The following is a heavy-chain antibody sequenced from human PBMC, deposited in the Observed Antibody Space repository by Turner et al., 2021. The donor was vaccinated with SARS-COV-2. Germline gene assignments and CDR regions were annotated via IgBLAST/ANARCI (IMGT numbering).Heavy chain of an antibody. CDR3: ARDGGYSGYAYFDY. CDR1: GFTFSSYG. J-gene: IGHJ4*02. Sequence: QVPLVEYGGGVVQPGRYLRLSCAASGFTFSSYGMHWVRQAPGKGLEWVAVIWYDGSNKYYADSVKGRFTISRDNSKNTLYLQMNSLRAEDTAVYYCARDGGYSGYAYFDYWGQGTLVTVSS. V-gene: IGHV3-33*01. D-gene: IGHD5-12*01. CDR2: IWYDGSNK.